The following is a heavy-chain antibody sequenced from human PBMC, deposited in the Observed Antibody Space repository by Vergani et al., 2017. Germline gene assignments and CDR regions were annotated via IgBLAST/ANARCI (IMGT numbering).Heavy chain of an antibody. CDR1: GFTFDTYT. V-gene: IGHV3-23*01. CDR3: KTAWGLYYLHGEYFQY. J-gene: IGHJ1*01. CDR2: ISSGGGDI. D-gene: IGHD3-10*01. Sequence: EVQLLESGGGLVQPGGSRRLSCAGAGFTFDTYTMAYVRQAPGKGLEWVATISSGGGDIFYADSVKGRFTISRDNSKNTPFLQMNSLKDEDTAVYYCKTAWGLYYLHGEYFQYWGRGTLVSVSS.